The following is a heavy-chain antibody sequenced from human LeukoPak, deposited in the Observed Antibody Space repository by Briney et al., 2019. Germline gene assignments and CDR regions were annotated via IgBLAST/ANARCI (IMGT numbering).Heavy chain of an antibody. CDR2: IYYSGST. D-gene: IGHD1-26*01. Sequence: SETLSLTCAVYGGSFSGYYWSWIRQPPGKGLEWIGYIYYSGSTYYNPSLKSRVTISVDTSKNQFSLKLSSVTAADTAVYYCAREGGSYRNFDYWGQGTLVTVSS. CDR1: GGSFSGYY. CDR3: AREGGSYRNFDY. J-gene: IGHJ4*02. V-gene: IGHV4-30-4*08.